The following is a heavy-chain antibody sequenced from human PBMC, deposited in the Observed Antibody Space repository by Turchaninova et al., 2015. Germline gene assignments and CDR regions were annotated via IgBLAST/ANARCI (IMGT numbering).Heavy chain of an antibody. Sequence: QVQLVQSGAEVKKPGASVKVSCKVSGYTLPDLSMPWVRQAPGKGLEWKGGLDPEDGEKIYATTFQGEGIMTEETATYTADMERGSLGSEETAVYYCATGRGCSSTSCYGSGWFDPWGQGTLVTVSS. D-gene: IGHD2-2*01. J-gene: IGHJ5*02. V-gene: IGHV1-24*01. CDR2: LDPEDGEK. CDR3: ATGRGCSSTSCYGSGWFDP. CDR1: GYTLPDLS.